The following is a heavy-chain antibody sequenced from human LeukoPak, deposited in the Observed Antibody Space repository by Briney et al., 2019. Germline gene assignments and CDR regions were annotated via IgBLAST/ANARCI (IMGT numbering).Heavy chain of an antibody. J-gene: IGHJ4*02. CDR1: GFTFSSDW. CDR2: ISGSGGST. Sequence: GSLRLSCAVSGFTFSSDWMTWVRQAPGKGLEWVSAISGSGGSTYYADSVKGRFTISRDNSKNTLYLQMNSLRAEDTAVYYCAKENSPWYYYDSSGPNYFDYWGQGTLVTVSS. D-gene: IGHD3-22*01. CDR3: AKENSPWYYYDSSGPNYFDY. V-gene: IGHV3-23*01.